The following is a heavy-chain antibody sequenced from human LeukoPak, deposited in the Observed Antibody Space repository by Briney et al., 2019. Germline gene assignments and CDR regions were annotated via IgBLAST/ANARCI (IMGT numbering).Heavy chain of an antibody. CDR3: ARGTYDSSASYYFDY. J-gene: IGHJ4*02. D-gene: IGHD3-22*01. Sequence: SETLSLTCTVSGDSINSLDLWSWVRQPPGKGLEWIGEMYLSGTTHSNPSVKSRVTISIDKSKNQFFLNLSSVTAADTAVYYCARGTYDSSASYYFDYWGQGTLVTVSS. CDR2: MYLSGTT. V-gene: IGHV4-4*02. CDR1: GDSINSLDL.